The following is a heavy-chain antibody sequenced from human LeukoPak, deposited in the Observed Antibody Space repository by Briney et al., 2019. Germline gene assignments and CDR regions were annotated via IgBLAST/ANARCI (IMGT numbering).Heavy chain of an antibody. D-gene: IGHD3-22*01. V-gene: IGHV3-30*04. CDR2: ISYDGTNK. Sequence: GGSLRLSCAASGFTFSSYAMHWVCQAPGKGLEWVALISYDGTNKIYEDSVKGRFTISRDNSKNTLFLQVNSLRAEDTAVYYCARDLTGWGESSGYSDYWGQGTLVTVSS. CDR3: ARDLTGWGESSGYSDY. CDR1: GFTFSSYA. J-gene: IGHJ4*02.